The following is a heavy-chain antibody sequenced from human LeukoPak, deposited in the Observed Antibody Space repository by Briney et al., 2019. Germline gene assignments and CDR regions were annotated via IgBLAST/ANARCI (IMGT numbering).Heavy chain of an antibody. CDR2: ITLDGSDS. Sequence: GGSLRLSCAASGFPFSSYWMAWVRQAPGKGLEWVATITLDGSDSYYVDSVKGRSTVSRDNAKNSLYLQMNSLRAEDTAVFYCTTENWYVFENWGQGSLVTVSS. CDR3: TTENWYVFEN. V-gene: IGHV3-7*04. D-gene: IGHD1-1*01. J-gene: IGHJ4*02. CDR1: GFPFSSYW.